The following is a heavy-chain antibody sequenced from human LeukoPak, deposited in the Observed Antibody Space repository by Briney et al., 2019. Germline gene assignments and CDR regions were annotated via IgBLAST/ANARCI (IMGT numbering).Heavy chain of an antibody. Sequence: GASVKVSCKVSGDTFTKFTINWLRQAPGQALEWMGGTIRISGIPNYAQKFRDRVSITADKSTSTAYMEVNSLTSIDTAIYYCARGLIGYDLWSFDLWGHGTLVTVSS. D-gene: IGHD5-12*01. CDR3: ARGLIGYDLWSFDL. J-gene: IGHJ2*01. CDR1: GDTFTKFT. V-gene: IGHV1-69*10. CDR2: TIRISGIP.